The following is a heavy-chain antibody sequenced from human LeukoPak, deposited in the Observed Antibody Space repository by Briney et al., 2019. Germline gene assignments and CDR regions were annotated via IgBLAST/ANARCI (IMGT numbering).Heavy chain of an antibody. CDR2: IKQDGSEK. CDR3: ATTLYGSGSYYIDYYYYYGMDV. CDR1: GFTFSSYW. Sequence: GGSLRLSCAASGFTFSSYWMSWVRQAPGEGLEWVANIKQDGSEKYYVGSVKGRFTTSRDNAKNSLYLQMNSLRAEDTAVYYCATTLYGSGSYYIDYYYYYGMDVWGQGTTVTVSS. D-gene: IGHD3-10*01. J-gene: IGHJ6*02. V-gene: IGHV3-7*01.